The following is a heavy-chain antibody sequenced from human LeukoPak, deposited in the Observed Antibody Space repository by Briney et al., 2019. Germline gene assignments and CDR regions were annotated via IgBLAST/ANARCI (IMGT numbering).Heavy chain of an antibody. Sequence: GESLKISCKGSGYSFTSYWIGWVRQMPGKGLEWMGIIYPGDSDTRYSPSFQGQVTISADKSISTAYLQWSGLKASDTAMYYCARREHGDSHENYFDYWGQETLVTVSS. CDR2: IYPGDSDT. D-gene: IGHD2-21*01. CDR1: GYSFTSYW. CDR3: ARREHGDSHENYFDY. J-gene: IGHJ4*02. V-gene: IGHV5-51*01.